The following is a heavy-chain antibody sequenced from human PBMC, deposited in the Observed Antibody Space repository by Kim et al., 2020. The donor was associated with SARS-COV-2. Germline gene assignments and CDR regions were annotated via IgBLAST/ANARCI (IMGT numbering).Heavy chain of an antibody. CDR3: AKDLRGYYDFWSGYKGGMDV. V-gene: IGHV3-30*02. J-gene: IGHJ6*02. Sequence: RFTISRDNSKNPLYLQMNSLRAEDTAVYYCAKDLRGYYDFWSGYKGGMDVWGQGTTVTVSS. D-gene: IGHD3-3*01.